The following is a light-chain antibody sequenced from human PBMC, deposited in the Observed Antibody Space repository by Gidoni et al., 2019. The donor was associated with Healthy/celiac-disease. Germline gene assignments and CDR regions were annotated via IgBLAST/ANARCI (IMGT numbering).Light chain of an antibody. CDR1: SLRSYY. J-gene: IGLJ1*01. CDR3: NSRDSSGNHRGV. Sequence: SSELTQDPAVSVALGQTVRITCQGDSLRSYYASWYQQKPGQAPVLVIYGKNNRPSGIPDRFSGSSSGNTASLTITGAHAEDEADYYCNSRDSSGNHRGVFGTGTKVTVL. CDR2: GKN. V-gene: IGLV3-19*01.